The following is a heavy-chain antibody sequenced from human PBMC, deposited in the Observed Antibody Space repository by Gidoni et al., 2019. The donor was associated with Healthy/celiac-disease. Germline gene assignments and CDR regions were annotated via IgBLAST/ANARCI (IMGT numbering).Heavy chain of an antibody. Sequence: EVQLLESGGGLVQPGGSLRLSCSASGFTSRSYAMSWVRQAPGKGLVWVSAISGSGGSTYYADSVKGRFTISRDNSKNTLYLQMNSLRAEDTAVYYCAKRATDSSAPFDYWGQGTLVTVSS. J-gene: IGHJ4*02. CDR2: ISGSGGST. V-gene: IGHV3-23*01. CDR3: AKRATDSSAPFDY. CDR1: GFTSRSYA. D-gene: IGHD6-25*01.